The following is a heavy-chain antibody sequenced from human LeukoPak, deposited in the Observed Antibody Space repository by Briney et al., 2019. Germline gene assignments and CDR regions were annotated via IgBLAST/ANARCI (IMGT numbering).Heavy chain of an antibody. D-gene: IGHD1-26*01. J-gene: IGHJ4*02. V-gene: IGHV7-4-1*02. CDR1: GYTFTAHD. Sequence: ASVKVSCKASGYTFTAHDLNWVRQAPGQGLEWMGWINTNTGNPTYPQGFTGRFVFSLDTSVSTAYLQISSLKAEDTAVYYCARGGTYFDYWGQGTLVTVSS. CDR2: INTNTGNP. CDR3: ARGGTYFDY.